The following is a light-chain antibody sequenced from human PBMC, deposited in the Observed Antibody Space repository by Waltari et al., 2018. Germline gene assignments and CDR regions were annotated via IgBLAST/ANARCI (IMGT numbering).Light chain of an antibody. CDR1: TSVHSQY. CDR3: QQYGSSPPYT. CDR2: GAA. J-gene: IGKJ2*01. Sequence: EIVLTQSPGTLSLSPGERATLSCRAGTSVHSQYLSWYQQTPGQTPRLLLYGAANRATGIPDRFSGSGSGTDFTLTISRLEPEDFAVYYCQQYGSSPPYTFGQGTKLEMK. V-gene: IGKV3-20*01.